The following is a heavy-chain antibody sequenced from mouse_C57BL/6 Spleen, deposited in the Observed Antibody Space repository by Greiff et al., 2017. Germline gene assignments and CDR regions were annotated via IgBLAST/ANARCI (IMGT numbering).Heavy chain of an antibody. V-gene: IGHV5-4*01. CDR1: GFTFSSYA. CDR2: ISDGGGST. J-gene: IGHJ2*01. Sequence: EVKLMESGGGLVKPGGSLKLSCAASGFTFSSYAMSWVRQTPEKRLEWVATISDGGGSTYYPDNVKGRFTISRDNAKNTLYLQMSHLKSEDTAMYYCARDGVGRHCYFDDWGQGTTLTVSS. D-gene: IGHD1-1*01. CDR3: ARDGVGRHCYFDD.